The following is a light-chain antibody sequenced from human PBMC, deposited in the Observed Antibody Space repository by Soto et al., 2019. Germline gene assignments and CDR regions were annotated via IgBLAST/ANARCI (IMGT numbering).Light chain of an antibody. CDR2: GAS. V-gene: IGKV1-17*01. CDR3: KQYNSYSQT. Sequence: DIQMTQSPSSLSASVGDRVTLTCRASQGIRIDLGWFQQRPGKAPKRLIYGASSLQSGVPSRFSGSGSGTEFTLTMSSLQPDDFATYYCKQYNSYSQTVGQGNKVDIK. J-gene: IGKJ1*01. CDR1: QGIRID.